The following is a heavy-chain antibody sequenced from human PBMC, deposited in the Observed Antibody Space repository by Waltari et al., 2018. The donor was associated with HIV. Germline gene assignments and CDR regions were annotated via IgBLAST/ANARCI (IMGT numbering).Heavy chain of an antibody. V-gene: IGHV1-69*12. CDR1: GGTFSRYA. CDR3: ASSITMIRGALGGDGFDI. CDR2: IIPIFRTA. D-gene: IGHD3-10*01. Sequence: QVQLVQSGAEVKKPGSSVKVSCQAYGGTFSRYAINWVPQAPGQGLEWMGGIIPIFRTANHAQKFQGRVTITADESTRTAYMEMSSLSSDDTAVYYCASSITMIRGALGGDGFDIWGQGTMVTVSS. J-gene: IGHJ3*02.